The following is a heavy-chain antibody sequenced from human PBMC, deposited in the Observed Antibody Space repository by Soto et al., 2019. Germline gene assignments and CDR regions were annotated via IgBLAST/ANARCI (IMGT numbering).Heavy chain of an antibody. CDR2: INSDGTKT. J-gene: IGHJ5*02. Sequence: PGGSLRLSCAASTFTLNTYWMHWVRQAPGKGLVWVSRINSDGTKTTYADSVKGRFTISRDNAKNTVYLQMNSLRAEDTAMYYCATVATNSYNWVDPWGQGTLVTVSS. D-gene: IGHD5-12*01. CDR3: ATVATNSYNWVDP. V-gene: IGHV3-74*03. CDR1: TFTLNTYW.